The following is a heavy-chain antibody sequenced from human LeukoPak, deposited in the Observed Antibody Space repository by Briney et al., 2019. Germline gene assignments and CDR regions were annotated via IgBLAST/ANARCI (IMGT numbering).Heavy chain of an antibody. D-gene: IGHD1-26*01. CDR3: ARDKIVGPTKFDS. CDR1: GFTFTNYW. CDR2: IKQDGSEM. Sequence: GGSLRLSCAASGFTFTNYWMSWVRQAPGKGLEWVANIKQDGSEMNYVDAVKGRFTISRDNAKSSLYLQMNSLRVEGTAVYYCARDKIVGPTKFDSWGQGTLVTVSS. V-gene: IGHV3-7*03. J-gene: IGHJ4*02.